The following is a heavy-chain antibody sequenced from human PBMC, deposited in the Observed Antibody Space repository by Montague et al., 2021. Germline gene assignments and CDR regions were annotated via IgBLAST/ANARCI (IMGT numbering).Heavy chain of an antibody. J-gene: IGHJ6*01. CDR3: ARGVVETSKLPPPELQLRYPRDHLHRLLSLHQGPIGLPPGALLQEHL. D-gene: IGHD5-18*01. CDR2: IHHSETI. Sequence: SETLSLTCAVCGDSINSGRCCSWVRQPPEKGLEWIGKIHHSETIYCKSSLKSRVTMSVQMSKNQFSLNLRSVTAADTAVSACARGVVETSKLPPPELQLRYPRDHLHRLLSLHQGPIGLPPGALLQEHLWG. V-gene: IGHV4-55*08. CDR1: GDSINSGRC.